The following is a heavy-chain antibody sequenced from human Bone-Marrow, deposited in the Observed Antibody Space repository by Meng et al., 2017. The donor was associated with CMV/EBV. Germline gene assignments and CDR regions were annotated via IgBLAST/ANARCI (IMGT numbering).Heavy chain of an antibody. J-gene: IGHJ6*02. CDR2: IYVGGTT. CDR3: ARGTGVAPVDGMDV. CDR1: GFNVSTNY. D-gene: IGHD1-14*01. V-gene: IGHV3-53*05. Sequence: GESLKISCAASGFNVSTNYMSWVRQAPGKGLEWVSIIYVGGTTYYADSVKGRFTISRDNSKNTLYLQMNSLRAEDTAVYYCARGTGVAPVDGMDVWGQGTTVTVSS.